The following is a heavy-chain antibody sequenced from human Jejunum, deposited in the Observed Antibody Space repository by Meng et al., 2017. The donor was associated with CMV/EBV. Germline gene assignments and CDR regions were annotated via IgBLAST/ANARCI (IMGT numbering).Heavy chain of an antibody. D-gene: IGHD1-26*01. CDR1: GYTFTNYG. CDR3: ARVEVGITSGDY. J-gene: IGHJ4*02. CDR2: ISAYNGNI. Sequence: QGQLVQSGGEVKQPGASLKVSCKSSGYTFTNYGITWVRQAPGQGLEWMGWISAYNGNINYAQTLQGRVTMTTDTSTSTAYMELRSLRSDDTAVYYCARVEVGITSGDYWGQGTLVTVSS. V-gene: IGHV1-18*01.